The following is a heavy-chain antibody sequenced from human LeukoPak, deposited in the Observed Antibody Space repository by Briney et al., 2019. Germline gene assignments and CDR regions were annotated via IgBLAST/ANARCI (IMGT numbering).Heavy chain of an antibody. Sequence: GSLRLSCAASGFTFSIYEMNWVRQAPGKGLEWVSYIGSSVTSIYYADSVKGRFTISRDNAKNSLYLQMNSLRAEDTAVYYCARDDRNDGSLDYWGQGTLATVSS. J-gene: IGHJ4*02. CDR3: ARDDRNDGSLDY. V-gene: IGHV3-48*03. D-gene: IGHD1-1*01. CDR1: GFTFSIYE. CDR2: IGSSVTSI.